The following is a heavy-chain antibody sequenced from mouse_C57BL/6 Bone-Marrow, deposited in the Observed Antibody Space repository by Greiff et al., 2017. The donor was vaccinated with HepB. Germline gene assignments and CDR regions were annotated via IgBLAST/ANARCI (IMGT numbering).Heavy chain of an antibody. D-gene: IGHD1-1*01. CDR1: GYTFTDYN. J-gene: IGHJ4*01. Sequence: VQLQQSGPELVKPGASVKMSCKASGYTFTDYNMHWVKQSHGKSLEWIGYINPNNGGTSYNQKFKGKATLTVNKSSSTAYMELRSLTSEDSAVYYGARENGSSYEGAMDYWGQGTSVTVSS. CDR3: ARENGSSYEGAMDY. CDR2: INPNNGGT. V-gene: IGHV1-22*01.